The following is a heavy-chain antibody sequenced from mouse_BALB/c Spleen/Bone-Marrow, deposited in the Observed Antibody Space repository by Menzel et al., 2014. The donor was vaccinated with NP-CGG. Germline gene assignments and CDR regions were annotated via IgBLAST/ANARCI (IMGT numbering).Heavy chain of an antibody. CDR1: GYSFTSYW. V-gene: IGHV1-61*01. CDR2: IHPSDSET. Sequence: VQLQQSGAELVRPGASVKLSCKASGYSFTSYWMNWVKQRPGQGLEWIGMIHPSDSETRLNQKFKDKATLTVDKSSSTAYMQLSSPTSEDSAVYYCVREREITTVVAGDWYFDVWGAGTTVTVSS. D-gene: IGHD1-1*01. CDR3: VREREITTVVAGDWYFDV. J-gene: IGHJ1*01.